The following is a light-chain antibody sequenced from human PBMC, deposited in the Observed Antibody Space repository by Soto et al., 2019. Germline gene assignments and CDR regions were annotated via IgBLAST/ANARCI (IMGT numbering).Light chain of an antibody. Sequence: DIVMTQSPFSLTVTPGEPASISCRSSQSLRHSDGSNYLDWYLQKTGQSPQLLIYLVSNRASGVRDRFRGSGSGTDFTLKISRVEAEDVGVYYCMQALQTPNTFGQGTKLEIK. CDR3: MQALQTPNT. V-gene: IGKV2-28*01. J-gene: IGKJ2*01. CDR1: QSLRHSDGSNY. CDR2: LVS.